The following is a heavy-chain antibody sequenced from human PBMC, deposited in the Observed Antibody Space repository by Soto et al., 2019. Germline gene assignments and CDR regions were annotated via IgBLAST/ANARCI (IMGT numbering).Heavy chain of an antibody. D-gene: IGHD3-10*02. CDR2: ISRSGNTI. Sequence: QAQLVESGGGLVKPGGSLTLSCAVSGFKVTDYYMSWIRQAPGKGLDWVAMISRSGNTIHYADSVNGRFTISKDNAKNSLYLQMTSLSPEDTAVYYCARGEDVFLHYYMDVWGKGTTVIVSS. CDR1: GFKVTDYY. CDR3: ARGEDVFLHYYMDV. J-gene: IGHJ6*03. V-gene: IGHV3-11*01.